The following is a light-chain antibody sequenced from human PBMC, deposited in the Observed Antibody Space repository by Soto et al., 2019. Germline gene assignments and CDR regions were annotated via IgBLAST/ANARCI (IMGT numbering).Light chain of an antibody. J-gene: IGKJ1*01. V-gene: IGKV1-5*03. CDR1: QSISSW. CDR3: QQSYSIPWT. Sequence: EIHMTQSLSSLSASVGDRVTLKCRASQSISSWLALYQQKPGKAPKLLIYKASSLESGVPSSFSGSGSGTDFTLTISSLQPEDFATYYCQQSYSIPWTFGQGTKVDIK. CDR2: KAS.